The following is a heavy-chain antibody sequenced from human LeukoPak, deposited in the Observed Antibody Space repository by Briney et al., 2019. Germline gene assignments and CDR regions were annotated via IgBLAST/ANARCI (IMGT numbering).Heavy chain of an antibody. CDR2: IYPGDSDT. CDR3: ARHPTTYGSPPDY. J-gene: IGHJ4*02. CDR1: GYSFTSYW. D-gene: IGHD4-17*01. V-gene: IGHV5-51*01. Sequence: GESLTISFTGSGYSFTSYWIGWVRQMPGKGLEWMGIIYPGDSDTRYSPSFQGQVTISADKSISTAYLQWSSLKASDTAMYYCARHPTTYGSPPDYWGQGTLVTVSS.